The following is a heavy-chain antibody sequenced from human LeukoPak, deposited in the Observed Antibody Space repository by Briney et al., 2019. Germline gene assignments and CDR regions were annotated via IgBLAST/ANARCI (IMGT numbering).Heavy chain of an antibody. CDR3: AKDDLGGSSWD. Sequence: GGSLRLSCAASGFTFDDYTMHWVRQAPGKGRGWVSLISWDGGSTYYADSVKGRFTISRDNSKNSLYLQMNSLRTEDTALYYCAKDDLGGSSWDWGQGTLVTVSS. J-gene: IGHJ4*02. CDR2: ISWDGGST. CDR1: GFTFDDYT. V-gene: IGHV3-43*01. D-gene: IGHD6-13*01.